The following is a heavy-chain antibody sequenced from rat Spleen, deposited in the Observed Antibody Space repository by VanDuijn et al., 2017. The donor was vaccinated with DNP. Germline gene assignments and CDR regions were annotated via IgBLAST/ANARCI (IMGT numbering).Heavy chain of an antibody. J-gene: IGHJ2*01. Sequence: EVQLVESGGGLVQPGRSLKLSCAASGFTFSDYYMAWVRQAPTKGLEWVATIIYDGSDTYYRDSVKGRFTISRDNVKSTLYLQMDSLRSEDTANYYCATRSYDYNYFVFWGQGVMVTVSS. D-gene: IGHD1-6*01. CDR3: ATRSYDYNYFVF. CDR2: IIYDGSDT. CDR1: GFTFSDYY. V-gene: IGHV5-7*01.